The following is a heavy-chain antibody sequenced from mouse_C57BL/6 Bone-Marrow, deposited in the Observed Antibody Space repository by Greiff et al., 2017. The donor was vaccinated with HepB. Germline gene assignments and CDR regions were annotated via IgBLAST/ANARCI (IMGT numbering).Heavy chain of an antibody. V-gene: IGHV1-81*01. D-gene: IGHD6-1*01. Sequence: VKLQQSGAELARPGASVKLSCKASGYTFTSYGISWVKQRTGQGLEWIGEIYPRSGNTYYNEKFKGQATLTADKSSNSAYMELRSLTSEDSAVYFCASYECGIGSGFAYWGQGTTVTVSA. CDR3: ASYECGIGSGFAY. CDR1: GYTFTSYG. CDR2: IYPRSGNT. J-gene: IGHJ3*01.